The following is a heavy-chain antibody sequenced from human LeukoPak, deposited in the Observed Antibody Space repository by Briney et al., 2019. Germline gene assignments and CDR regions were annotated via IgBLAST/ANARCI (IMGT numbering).Heavy chain of an antibody. D-gene: IGHD2-21*02. CDR3: AKSVVTARYWYFDL. V-gene: IGHV4-4*02. CDR1: GGSISSSNW. Sequence: SGTLSLTCAVSGGSISSSNWWSWVRQPPGKGMEWIGYIFHSGSTNYNPSLKSRVTISVDTSKNQFSLKLSSVTAADTAVYYCAKSVVTARYWYFDLWGRGTLVTVSS. CDR2: IFHSGST. J-gene: IGHJ2*01.